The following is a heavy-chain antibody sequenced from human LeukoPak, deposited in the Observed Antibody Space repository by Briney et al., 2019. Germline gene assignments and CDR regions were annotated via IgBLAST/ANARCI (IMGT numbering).Heavy chain of an antibody. CDR2: ICENGGTT. CDR3: AKDFRIGYSAHFDY. D-gene: IGHD2-21*01. Sequence: GGSLRLSCVGSGFTFRSHAMSWVRQAPEKGLEFVSGICENGGTTYYADSVKGRFSISRDNSKNTLYLQMDSLRGEDTAVYYCAKDFRIGYSAHFDYWGQGALVTVSS. CDR1: GFTFRSHA. V-gene: IGHV3-23*01. J-gene: IGHJ4*02.